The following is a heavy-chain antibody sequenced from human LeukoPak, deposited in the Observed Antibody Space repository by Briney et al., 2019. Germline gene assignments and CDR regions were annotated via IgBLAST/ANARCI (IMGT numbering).Heavy chain of an antibody. CDR2: INPNSGGT. V-gene: IGHV1-2*02. CDR3: ARAPLAVRGVIKI. CDR1: GYTFTRYY. J-gene: IGHJ4*02. Sequence: GASVKVSCKASGYTFTRYYMHWVRQAPGQGLEWMGWINPNSGGTNYAQKFQGRVTMTRDTSISTAYMELSRLRSDDTAVYYCARAPLAVRGVIKIWGQGTLVTVSS. D-gene: IGHD3-10*01.